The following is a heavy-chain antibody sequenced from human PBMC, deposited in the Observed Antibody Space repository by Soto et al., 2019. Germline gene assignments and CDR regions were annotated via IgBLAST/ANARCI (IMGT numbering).Heavy chain of an antibody. CDR2: LVGTDGKT. J-gene: IGHJ4*02. CDR3: AKGMFSCSPAAAGSFDY. D-gene: IGHD3-10*01. V-gene: IGHV3-23*01. CDR1: GFTFSSYA. Sequence: EVQLLESGGDLVQPGGSLGLSFAASGFTFSSYAMSWVRQAPGKGLEWVSALVGTDGKTYYADSVKGRFTISRDNSENTLYLQMSSLRAEDTAVYYCAKGMFSCSPAAAGSFDYWGQGTLVTVSS.